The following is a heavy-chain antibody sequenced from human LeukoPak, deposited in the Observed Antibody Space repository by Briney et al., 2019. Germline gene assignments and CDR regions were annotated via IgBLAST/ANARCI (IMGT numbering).Heavy chain of an antibody. Sequence: PGGSLRLSCAASGFTFSIYGMSWVRQAPGKGLEWVSAISGSGGSTYYADSVKGRFTISRDNSKNTLYLQMNSLRAEDTAVYYCAKVGPGRYYAPFDYWGQGTLVTVSS. D-gene: IGHD1-26*01. CDR3: AKVGPGRYYAPFDY. CDR1: GFTFSIYG. CDR2: ISGSGGST. J-gene: IGHJ4*02. V-gene: IGHV3-23*01.